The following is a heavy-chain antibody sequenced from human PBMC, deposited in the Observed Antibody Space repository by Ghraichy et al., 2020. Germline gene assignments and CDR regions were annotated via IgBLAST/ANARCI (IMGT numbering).Heavy chain of an antibody. CDR1: GGSISSSSYY. CDR2: IYYSGST. V-gene: IGHV4-39*01. J-gene: IGHJ4*02. D-gene: IGHD5-24*01. CDR3: ARRYSAVEMATIGRL. Sequence: SQTLSLTCTVSGGSISSSSYYWGWIRQPPGKGLEWIGSIYYSGSTYYNPSLKSRVTISVDTSKNQFSLKLSSVTAADTAVYYCARRYSAVEMATIGRLWGQGTMVTVSS.